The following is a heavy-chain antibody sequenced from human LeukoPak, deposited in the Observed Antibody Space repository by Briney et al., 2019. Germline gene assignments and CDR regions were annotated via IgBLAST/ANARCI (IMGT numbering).Heavy chain of an antibody. CDR1: GGSISSYY. CDR2: IYYSGST. V-gene: IGHV4-59*01. CDR3: ASGNWNYYYFDY. Sequence: SETLSLTCTVSGGSISSYYWSWIRQPPGKGLEWTGYIYYSGSTNYNPSLKSRVTISLDTSKNQFSLKLSSVTAADTAVYYCASGNWNYYYFDYWGQGTLVTVSS. J-gene: IGHJ4*02. D-gene: IGHD1-7*01.